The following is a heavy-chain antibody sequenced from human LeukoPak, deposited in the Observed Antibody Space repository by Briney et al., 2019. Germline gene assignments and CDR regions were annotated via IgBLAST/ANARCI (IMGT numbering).Heavy chain of an antibody. V-gene: IGHV3-49*03. J-gene: IGHJ4*02. CDR2: IRSKAYGGTT. Sequence: GGSLRLSCTVSGFTFGDYAMSWFRQAPGKGLEWVGFIRSKAYGGTTEYAASVKGRFTISRDDSKSIAYLQMNSLKTEDTAVYYCTRAGYSSGWRPNAFDYWGQGTLVTVSS. CDR1: GFTFGDYA. D-gene: IGHD6-19*01. CDR3: TRAGYSSGWRPNAFDY.